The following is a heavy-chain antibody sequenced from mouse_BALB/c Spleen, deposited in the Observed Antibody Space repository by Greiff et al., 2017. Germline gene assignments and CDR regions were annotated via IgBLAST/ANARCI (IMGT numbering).Heavy chain of an antibody. CDR1: GFTFSSFG. J-gene: IGHJ1*01. D-gene: IGHD1-2*01. CDR2: ISSGSSTI. Sequence: DVKLVESGGGLVQPGGSRKLSCAASGFTFSSFGMHWVRQAPEKGLEWVAYISSGSSTIYYADTVKGRFTISRDNPKNTLFLQMTSLRSEDTAMYYCARGYYGHWYFDVWGAGTTVTVSS. V-gene: IGHV5-17*02. CDR3: ARGYYGHWYFDV.